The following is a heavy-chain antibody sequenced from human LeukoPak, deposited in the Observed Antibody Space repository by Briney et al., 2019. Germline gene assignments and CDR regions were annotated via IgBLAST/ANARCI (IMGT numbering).Heavy chain of an antibody. V-gene: IGHV3-21*01. CDR2: ISSSSSYI. CDR3: ARGNDYYDSSGYYY. D-gene: IGHD3-22*01. J-gene: IGHJ4*02. CDR1: GVTCGHYS. Sequence: GGSLRLSCAASGVTCGHYSMNWVRQAPGKGLEWVSFISSSSSYIYYADSVKGRFTISRDNAKNSLYLQVNNLRAEDTAVYYCARGNDYYDSSGYYYWGQGTLVTVSS.